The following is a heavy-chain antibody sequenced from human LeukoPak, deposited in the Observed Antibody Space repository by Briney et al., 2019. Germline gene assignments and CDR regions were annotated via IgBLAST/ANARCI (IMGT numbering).Heavy chain of an antibody. CDR1: GFTVTSNY. CDR2: IYSGGST. J-gene: IGHJ6*02. V-gene: IGHV3-53*01. D-gene: IGHD3-10*01. CDR3: AKGPYGSDIYYGMDV. Sequence: PGGSLRLSCAASGFTVTSNYMSWVRQAPGKGLEWGSVIYSGGSTYYADSVKGRFTISRDNSENTLYLQVNSLSAEDTAVYYCAKGPYGSDIYYGMDVWGQGTTVTVSS.